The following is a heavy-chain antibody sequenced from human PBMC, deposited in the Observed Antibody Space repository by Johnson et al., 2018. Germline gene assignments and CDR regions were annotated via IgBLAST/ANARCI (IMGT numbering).Heavy chain of an antibody. Sequence: VQLQESGGGLVQPGGSLKLSCAASGFNFSDSAMYWARQASGKGLAWVGRIRSKANSYATAYAASVKGRFTIPRDDSMNMAYLKMNSRKTEDTAVDYCTRLATKYYDSRDGMDVWGQGTTVTVSS. J-gene: IGHJ6*02. CDR3: TRLATKYYDSRDGMDV. CDR1: GFNFSDSA. D-gene: IGHD3-22*01. V-gene: IGHV3-73*01. CDR2: IRSKANSYAT.